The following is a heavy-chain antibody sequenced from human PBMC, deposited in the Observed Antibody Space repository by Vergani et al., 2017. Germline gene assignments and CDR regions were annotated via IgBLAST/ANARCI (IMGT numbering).Heavy chain of an antibody. J-gene: IGHJ3*02. CDR1: GGSISSGGYS. CDR2: IYYSGSS. V-gene: IGHV4-30-2*01. CDR3: ARDFSVEGYGSGSYGAFDI. D-gene: IGHD3-10*01. Sequence: QLQLQESGSGLVKPSQTLSLTCAVSGGSISSGGYSWSWIRQPPGKGLEWIGYIYYSGSSNYNPSLKSRVTISVDTSKNQFSLKLSSVTAADTAVYYCARDFSVEGYGSGSYGAFDIWGQGTMVTVSS.